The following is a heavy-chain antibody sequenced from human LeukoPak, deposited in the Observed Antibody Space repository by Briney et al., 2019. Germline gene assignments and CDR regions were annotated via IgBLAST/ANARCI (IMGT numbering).Heavy chain of an antibody. Sequence: GGSLRLSCAASGFPISSYAMNWVRQAPGKGLEWVSVIAGSDGFTQYADSVKGRFTISRDNSKNTVYLQMNSLRAEDTAVYYCARGGPSEHYYYYGMDVWGQGTMVTVSS. CDR1: GFPISSYA. V-gene: IGHV3-23*01. J-gene: IGHJ6*02. D-gene: IGHD1-14*01. CDR3: ARGGPSEHYYYYGMDV. CDR2: IAGSDGFT.